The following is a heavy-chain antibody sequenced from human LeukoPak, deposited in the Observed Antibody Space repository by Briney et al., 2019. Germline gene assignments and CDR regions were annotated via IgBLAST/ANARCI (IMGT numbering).Heavy chain of an antibody. CDR2: IYTSGST. Sequence: SETLSLTCTVSGGSISSYYWSWIRQPAGKGLEWIGRIYTSGSTNYNPSLKSRVTMSVDTSKNQFSLKLSSVTAADTAVYYCARHDLSAISAAQFDYWGQGTLVTVSS. V-gene: IGHV4-4*07. CDR3: ARHDLSAISAAQFDY. D-gene: IGHD5/OR15-5a*01. CDR1: GGSISSYY. J-gene: IGHJ4*02.